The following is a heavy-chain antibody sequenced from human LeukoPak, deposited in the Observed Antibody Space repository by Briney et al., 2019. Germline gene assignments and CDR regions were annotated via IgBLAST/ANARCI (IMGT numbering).Heavy chain of an antibody. V-gene: IGHV3-74*01. CDR2: ISNDVTTT. Sequence: GGSLRLSCAASGFTFSTYWMHWVRQAPGKGLVWVSRISNDVTTTNYADSVKGRFTISRDNAKNSLYLQMNSLRVEDTAVYYCAKVAKYYYGSETYYFFEHWGQGTPVTASS. CDR3: AKVAKYYYGSETYYFFEH. J-gene: IGHJ4*02. CDR1: GFTFSTYW. D-gene: IGHD3-10*01.